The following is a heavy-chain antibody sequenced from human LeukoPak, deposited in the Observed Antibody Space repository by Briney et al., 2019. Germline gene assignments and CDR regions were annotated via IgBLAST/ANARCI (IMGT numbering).Heavy chain of an antibody. D-gene: IGHD5-12*01. Sequence: PGGSLRLSCAASGFTVSSNYMSWVRQAPGRXLEWVANIDRDGSEKYYVDSVKGRFTISRDSAQNSVYLQMHSLRVEDTAVYFCASEGVGGWLRTSFYFDSWGQGTLVTVSS. CDR1: GFTVSSNY. V-gene: IGHV3-7*04. CDR3: ASEGVGGWLRTSFYFDS. CDR2: IDRDGSEK. J-gene: IGHJ4*02.